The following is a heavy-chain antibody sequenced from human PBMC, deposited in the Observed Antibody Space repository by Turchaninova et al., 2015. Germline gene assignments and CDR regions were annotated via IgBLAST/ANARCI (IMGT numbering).Heavy chain of an antibody. CDR3: ARINSGGNPTGGFDL. Sequence: EVQLVQSGAEGQTPRASLQISGRGSGRRLSGYWIGRVRQMPGRGREVRGIIYLGHSETRYSPYCQGQVSISADKSIGTAYLQGGSLKASDTAMYYCARINSGGNPTGGFDLWGQGTMVTVSS. D-gene: IGHD4-23*01. CDR1: GRRLSGYW. CDR2: IYLGHSET. J-gene: IGHJ3*01. V-gene: IGHV5-51*01.